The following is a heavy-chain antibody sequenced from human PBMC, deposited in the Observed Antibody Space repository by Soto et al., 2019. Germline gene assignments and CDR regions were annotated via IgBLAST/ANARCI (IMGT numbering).Heavy chain of an antibody. CDR1: GFTLSSYA. D-gene: IGHD3-22*01. CDR2: ISGSGGTT. CDR3: AKVERYYYDSSGYYSSPLF. Sequence: EVQLLESGGGLVQPGGSLRLSCAASGFTLSSYAMSWVRQAPGKGLEWVSAISGSGGTTYYAVSVKGRFTISRDTSKNTLYLQMNSLRAEDTAVYYCAKVERYYYDSSGYYSSPLFWGQGTLVTVSS. V-gene: IGHV3-23*01. J-gene: IGHJ4*02.